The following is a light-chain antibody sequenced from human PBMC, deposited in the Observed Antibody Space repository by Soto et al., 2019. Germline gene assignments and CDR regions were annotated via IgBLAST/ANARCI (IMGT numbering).Light chain of an antibody. CDR1: SSNLGHHY. CDR2: EDT. CDR3: GAWDRSLTEVV. J-gene: IGLJ2*01. Sequence: QSVLKQPPSVSAAPGQRVTISCSGSSSNLGHHYVSWYQQFPGTAPKLLIYEDTNRPSGIPDRFSGSKSGTAATLSITGLQTGDEADYYCGAWDRSLTEVVFGGGTKVTVL. V-gene: IGLV1-51*02.